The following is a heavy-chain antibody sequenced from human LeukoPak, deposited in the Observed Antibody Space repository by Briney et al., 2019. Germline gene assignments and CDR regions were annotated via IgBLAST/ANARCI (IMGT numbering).Heavy chain of an antibody. J-gene: IGHJ4*02. CDR1: GFTFSSYA. D-gene: IGHD3-22*01. V-gene: IGHV3-23*01. CDR3: AKTNGYYSD. CDR2: IGGSGGNT. Sequence: PGGSLRLSCAASGFTFSSYAMSWVRQAPGKGLEWVSSIGGSGGNTYYADSVKGRFTISRDNSKNTLYLQMNSLRAEDTAVYYCAKTNGYYSDWGQGTLVTVSS.